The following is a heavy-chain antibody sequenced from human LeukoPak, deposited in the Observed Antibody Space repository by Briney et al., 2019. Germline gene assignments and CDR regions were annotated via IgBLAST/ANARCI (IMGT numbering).Heavy chain of an antibody. J-gene: IGHJ4*02. CDR3: ARLNWNYADY. Sequence: GGSLRLSCTASGFTFSHHWMTWVRQAPGKGLEWVANIKEDGSERDYVDSVKGRFTISRDNGKNSLYLQMNSLRGEDTAVYYCARLNWNYADYWGQGTLVTVST. V-gene: IGHV3-7*01. CDR1: GFTFSHHW. D-gene: IGHD3-3*01. CDR2: IKEDGSER.